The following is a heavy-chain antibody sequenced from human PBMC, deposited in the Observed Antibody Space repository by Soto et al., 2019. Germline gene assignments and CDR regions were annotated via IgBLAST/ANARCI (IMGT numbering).Heavy chain of an antibody. D-gene: IGHD3-10*01. J-gene: IGHJ4*02. CDR3: ARVSTYYGSGSYYSLFDY. Sequence: PSETLSLTCTVSGGSISSGGYYWSWIRQHPGKGLEWIGYIYYSGSTYYNPSLKSRVTISVDTSKNHFSLKLSSVTAADTAVYYCARVSTYYGSGSYYSLFDYWGQGTLVTVSS. CDR1: GGSISSGGYY. CDR2: IYYSGST. V-gene: IGHV4-31*03.